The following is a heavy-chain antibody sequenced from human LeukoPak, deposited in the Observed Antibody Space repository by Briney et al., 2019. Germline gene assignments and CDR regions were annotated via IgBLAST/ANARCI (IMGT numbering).Heavy chain of an antibody. D-gene: IGHD6-19*01. CDR3: ARARRQWLVGANIRGDNPPYYYDY. CDR2: IYYSGNT. J-gene: IGHJ4*02. V-gene: IGHV4-38-2*02. Sequence: PSETLSLTCTVSGYSISSGYYWGWIRQPPGKGLEWIANIYYSGNTYYNPSLKSRVTISVDTSKNQFSLKLRSVTAADTAVYYCARARRQWLVGANIRGDNPPYYYDYWGQGILVTVSS. CDR1: GYSISSGYY.